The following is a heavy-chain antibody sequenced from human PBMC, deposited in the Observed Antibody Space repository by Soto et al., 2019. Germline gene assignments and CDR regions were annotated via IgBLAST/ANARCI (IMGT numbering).Heavy chain of an antibody. D-gene: IGHD3-10*01. CDR1: GGSISSGHYY. V-gene: IGHV4-30-4*01. CDR2: IYYSGST. CDR3: ARAQGPGFLVS. J-gene: IGHJ4*02. Sequence: QVQLQESGPGLVKPSQTLSLTCTVSGGSISSGHYYWSWIRQPSGKGLEWIGSIYYSGSTYHNPSLKSRVTVSVDKSKKQFSLKLSSVTAAATAVYSCARAQGPGFLVSWGQGTLVTVSS.